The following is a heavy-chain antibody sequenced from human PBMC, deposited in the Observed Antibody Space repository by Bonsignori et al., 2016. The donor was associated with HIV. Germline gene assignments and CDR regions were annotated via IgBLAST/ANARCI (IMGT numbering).Heavy chain of an antibody. V-gene: IGHV4-39*07. CDR2: IYYSGST. D-gene: IGHD3-3*01. CDR3: ASGGVVRWVY. J-gene: IGHJ4*02. Sequence: PGKGLEWIGSIYYSGSTYYNPSLKSRVTISVDTSKNQFSLKLSSVTAADTAVYYCASGGVVRWVYWGQGTLVTVSS.